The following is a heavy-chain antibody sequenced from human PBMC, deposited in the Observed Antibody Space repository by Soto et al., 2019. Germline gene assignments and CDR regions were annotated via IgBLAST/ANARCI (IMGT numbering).Heavy chain of an antibody. Sequence: PSETLSLTCTVSGGSISSGGYYWSWIRQHPGKGLEWIGYIYYSGSTYYNPSLKSRVTISVDTSKNQFSLKLSSVTAADTAAYYCAYGGDSGIDYWGQGTLVTVSS. CDR1: GGSISSGGYY. V-gene: IGHV4-31*03. D-gene: IGHD2-21*02. CDR3: AYGGDSGIDY. CDR2: IYYSGST. J-gene: IGHJ4*02.